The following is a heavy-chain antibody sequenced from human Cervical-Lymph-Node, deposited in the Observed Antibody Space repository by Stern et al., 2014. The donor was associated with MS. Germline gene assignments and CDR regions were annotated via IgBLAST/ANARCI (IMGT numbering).Heavy chain of an antibody. CDR3: AREVPGIAAAWDYYFDY. CDR2: ISAYNGNT. CDR1: GYTFTSYG. D-gene: IGHD6-13*01. V-gene: IGHV1-18*04. Sequence: MQLVESGAEVKKPGASVKVSCKASGYTFTSYGISWVRQAPGQGLEWMGWISAYNGNTNYAQKLQGRVTMTTDTSTSTAYMELRSLRSDDTAVYYCAREVPGIAAAWDYYFDYWGQGTLVTVSS. J-gene: IGHJ4*02.